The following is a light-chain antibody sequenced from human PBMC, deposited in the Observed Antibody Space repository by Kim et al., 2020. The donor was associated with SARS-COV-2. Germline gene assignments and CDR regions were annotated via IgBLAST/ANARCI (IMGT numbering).Light chain of an antibody. V-gene: IGLV3-21*04. CDR3: QVWDSSRV. Sequence: VSVAPGKTASITGGGNNIGSKSVHWSQQKPGQAPVLVIYYDSDRPSGIPERFSGSNSGNTATLTISRVEAGDEADYYCQVWDSSRVFGGGTQLTVL. J-gene: IGLJ3*02. CDR2: YDS. CDR1: NIGSKS.